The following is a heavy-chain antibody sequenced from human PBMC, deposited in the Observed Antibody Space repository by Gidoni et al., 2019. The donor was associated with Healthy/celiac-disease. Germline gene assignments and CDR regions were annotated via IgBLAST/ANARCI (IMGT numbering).Heavy chain of an antibody. D-gene: IGHD3-3*01. CDR3: ARGLRFLEWLSPYNWFDP. J-gene: IGHJ5*02. CDR2: IYHSGST. V-gene: IGHV4-4*02. Sequence: QVQLQESGPGLVKPSGTLSLTCAVSGGSISSSNWWSWVRQPPGKGLEWIGEIYHSGSTNYNPSLKSRVTISVDKSKNQFSLKLSSVTAADTAVYYCARGLRFLEWLSPYNWFDPWGQGTLVTVSS. CDR1: GGSISSSNW.